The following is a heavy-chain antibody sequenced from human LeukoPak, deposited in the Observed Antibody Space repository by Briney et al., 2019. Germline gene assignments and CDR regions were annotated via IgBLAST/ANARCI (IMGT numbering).Heavy chain of an antibody. V-gene: IGHV3-23*01. CDR3: AKTTAGYSSGRYPGWPVDY. CDR2: ISGSGGDT. J-gene: IGHJ4*02. CDR1: GFTFRSYA. Sequence: QAGGSLRLSCAASGFTFRSYAIYWVRQAPGKGLEWVSGISGSGGDTYFADSVKDRFTISRDNSKNTVFLQMDRLRAEDTAVYYWAKTTAGYSSGRYPGWPVDYWGQGALVTVSS. D-gene: IGHD6-19*01.